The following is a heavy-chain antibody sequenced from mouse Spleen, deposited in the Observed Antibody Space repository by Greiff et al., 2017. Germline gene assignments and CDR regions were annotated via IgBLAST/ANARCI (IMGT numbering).Heavy chain of an antibody. CDR3: ARGATVVATGDYFDY. CDR1: GYTFTSYW. CDR2: INPSNGRT. Sequence: QVQLQQPGAELVKPGASVKLSCKASGYTFTSYWMHWVKQRPGQGLEWIGEINPSNGRTNYNEKFKSKATLTVDKSSSTAYMQLSSLTSEDSAVYYCARGATVVATGDYFDYWGQGTTLTVSS. J-gene: IGHJ2*01. D-gene: IGHD1-1*01. V-gene: IGHV1S81*02.